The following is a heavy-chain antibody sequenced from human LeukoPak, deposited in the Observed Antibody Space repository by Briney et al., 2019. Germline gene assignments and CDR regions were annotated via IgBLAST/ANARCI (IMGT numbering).Heavy chain of an antibody. Sequence: SETLSLTCTVSGGSISSYYWSWIRQPPGKGLEWIGHIYYSGSTNYNPSLKSRVTISVDTSKNQSSLKLSSVTAADTTVYYCARSAYYYDSNRGSYFDYWGQGTLVTVSS. CDR1: GGSISSYY. D-gene: IGHD3-22*01. CDR2: IYYSGST. J-gene: IGHJ4*02. V-gene: IGHV4-59*08. CDR3: ARSAYYYDSNRGSYFDY.